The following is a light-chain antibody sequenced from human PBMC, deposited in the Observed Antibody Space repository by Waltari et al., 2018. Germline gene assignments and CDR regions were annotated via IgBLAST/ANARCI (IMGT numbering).Light chain of an antibody. J-gene: IGKJ2*01. V-gene: IGKV1-5*03. Sequence: DIQMTQSPSTLSASIGDRVTITCRASQSISSWLAWYQQKPGKAPKLLIHKSSSLESGVPSRFSGSGSGTEFTLTISSLQPDDFATYYCQQYISYSTFGQGTKLEIK. CDR3: QQYISYST. CDR1: QSISSW. CDR2: KSS.